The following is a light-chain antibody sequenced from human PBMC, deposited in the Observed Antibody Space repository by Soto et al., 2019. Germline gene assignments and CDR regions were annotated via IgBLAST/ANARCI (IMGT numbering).Light chain of an antibody. J-gene: IGKJ1*01. CDR3: QQYNSYSPT. Sequence: DIQMTQSPSTLSASVGDRVTITCRASQSISSWWAWYQQKPGKAPKLLIYDASSLESGVPSRFSGSGSGTEFTLTISSLQPDDFATYYCQQYNSYSPTFGQGTKVDNK. CDR2: DAS. CDR1: QSISSW. V-gene: IGKV1-5*01.